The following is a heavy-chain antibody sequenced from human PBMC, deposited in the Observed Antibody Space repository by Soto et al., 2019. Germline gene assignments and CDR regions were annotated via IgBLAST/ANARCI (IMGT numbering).Heavy chain of an antibody. J-gene: IGHJ4*02. CDR1: GYSFTSYW. D-gene: IGHD6-13*01. Sequence: GESLKISCNGSGYSFTSYWIGWVGQMPWKGLEWMGIIYPGDSDTRYSPSFQGQVTISADKSISTAYLQWSSLKASDTAMYYCARGVVPAAIGQYSSSWYGYWGQGTLVTVSS. CDR3: ARGVVPAAIGQYSSSWYGY. CDR2: IYPGDSDT. V-gene: IGHV5-51*01.